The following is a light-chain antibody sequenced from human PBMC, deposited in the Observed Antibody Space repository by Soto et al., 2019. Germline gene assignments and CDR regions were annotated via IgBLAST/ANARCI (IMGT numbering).Light chain of an antibody. Sequence: ESVLTQAPGTLSLSPGERATLSCRASQSVSSSYLAWYQQKPGQAPRLLIYGASSRATGIPDRFSGSGSGTDFTLTISRLEPEDFAVYYCQQYGSSPPTFGQRTKVDIK. CDR1: QSVSSSY. J-gene: IGKJ1*01. CDR2: GAS. V-gene: IGKV3-20*01. CDR3: QQYGSSPPT.